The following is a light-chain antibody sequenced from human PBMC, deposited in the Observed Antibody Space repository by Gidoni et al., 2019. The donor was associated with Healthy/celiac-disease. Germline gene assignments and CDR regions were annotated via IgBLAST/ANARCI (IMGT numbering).Light chain of an antibody. Sequence: EIVLTQSPATLSLSPGERATLSCRASQSVSSYLAWYQQKPGQAPRLLIYDASNRATGIPARFSGSWSGTDFTLTISSLEPEDFAVYYCQQRSNWQVTFGGGTKVEIK. V-gene: IGKV3-11*01. CDR2: DAS. CDR1: QSVSSY. CDR3: QQRSNWQVT. J-gene: IGKJ4*01.